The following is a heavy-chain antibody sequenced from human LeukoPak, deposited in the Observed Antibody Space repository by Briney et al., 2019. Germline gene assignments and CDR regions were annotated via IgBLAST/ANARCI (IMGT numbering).Heavy chain of an antibody. CDR1: GDSISRYY. CDR2: IYYSGST. J-gene: IGHJ4*02. CDR3: ARHRRLAVAGFDF. D-gene: IGHD6-19*01. Sequence: SETLSLTCTVSGDSISRYYWSWIRQPPGKGLEWIGYIYYSGSTNYIPSLKRRVTISVDTSKNQFSLKLRSVTAADTAVYYCARHRRLAVAGFDFWGQGTLVTVSS. V-gene: IGHV4-59*08.